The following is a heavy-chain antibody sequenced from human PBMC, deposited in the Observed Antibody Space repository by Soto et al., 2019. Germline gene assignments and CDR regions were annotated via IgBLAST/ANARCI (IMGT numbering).Heavy chain of an antibody. Sequence: QVQLVQSGAEVKKPGSSVKVSCKASGGTFSSYAISWVRQAPGQGLEWMGGIIPIPGTANYAQKFQGRVTITADESTSTAYMELSSQRSEYTAVYYCARSQGSSTSLEIYYYYYYGMDVWGQGTTVTVSS. V-gene: IGHV1-69*01. CDR1: GGTFSSYA. CDR2: IIPIPGTA. J-gene: IGHJ6*02. D-gene: IGHD2-2*01. CDR3: ARSQGSSTSLEIYYYYYYGMDV.